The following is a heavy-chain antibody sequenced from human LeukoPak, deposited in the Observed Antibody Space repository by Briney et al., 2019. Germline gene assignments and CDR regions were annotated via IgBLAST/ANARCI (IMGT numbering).Heavy chain of an antibody. CDR1: GYSIGSGYY. CDR3: ARAETYSSDWYAPFFDY. J-gene: IGHJ4*02. D-gene: IGHD6-19*01. CDR2: LYHSGNS. V-gene: IGHV4-38-2*02. Sequence: PSETLSLTCTVSGYSIGSGYYWGWIRQPPGKGLEWIGSLYHSGNSYYNPSLKSRATISVDTSKNHFSLKLRSVTAADTAVYYCARAETYSSDWYAPFFDYWGQGTLVTVSS.